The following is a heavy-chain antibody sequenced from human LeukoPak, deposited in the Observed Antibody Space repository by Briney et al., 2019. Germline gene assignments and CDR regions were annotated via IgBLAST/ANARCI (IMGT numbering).Heavy chain of an antibody. CDR2: IYSGVST. J-gene: IGHJ6*02. D-gene: IGHD6-6*01. V-gene: IGHV3-53*04. CDR3: ATRPSIAPRPHYYYGMDV. Sequence: GGSLRLSCAASGFTVCSNYISWVRQAPGEGLEWVSVIYSGVSTYYSDSVKGRFTISRHNSKNTLYLQMNSLRDEDTAVYYCATRPSIAPRPHYYYGMDVWGQGTTVTVSS. CDR1: GFTVCSNY.